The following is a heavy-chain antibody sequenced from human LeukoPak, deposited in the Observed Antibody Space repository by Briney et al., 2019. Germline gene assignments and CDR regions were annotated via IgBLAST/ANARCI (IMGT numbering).Heavy chain of an antibody. V-gene: IGHV3-66*01. J-gene: IGHJ1*01. CDR3: ARDARTGYSSGWFAEYFQH. Sequence: GGSLRLSCAASGFTVSNTYMTWVRQAPGKGLEWVSVIYSGGSTYYADSVKGRFTISRDNSKNTLYLQMNSLRAEDTAVYYCARDARTGYSSGWFAEYFQHWGQGTLVTVSS. D-gene: IGHD6-19*01. CDR2: IYSGGST. CDR1: GFTVSNTY.